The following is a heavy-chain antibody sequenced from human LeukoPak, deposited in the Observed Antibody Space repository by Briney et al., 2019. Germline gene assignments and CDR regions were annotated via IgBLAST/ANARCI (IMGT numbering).Heavy chain of an antibody. CDR3: ARGPYSSGWYSVDH. Sequence: PSETLSLTCTVSGGSISGYYWSWIRQPAGKGLEWIGRISSSGNTNCNSSLKSRVTMSVDTSKNQFSLKLSSVTAADTAVYYCARGPYSSGWYSVDHWGQGTLVTVSS. V-gene: IGHV4-4*07. D-gene: IGHD6-19*01. CDR1: GGSISGYY. J-gene: IGHJ4*02. CDR2: ISSSGNT.